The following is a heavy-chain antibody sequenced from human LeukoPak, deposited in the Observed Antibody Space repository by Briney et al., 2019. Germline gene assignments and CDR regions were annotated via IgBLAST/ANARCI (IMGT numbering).Heavy chain of an antibody. CDR2: ISGSGGST. CDR3: AKTANGFWSGPMAHTFFDY. D-gene: IGHD3-3*01. Sequence: PGGSLILSCAASGFTFSSYAMSWVRQAPGKALERVSAISGSGGSTYYADSVKGWFTISRDNSKNTLYLQMNSLRAEDTAVYYCAKTANGFWSGPMAHTFFDYWGQGTLVTVSS. V-gene: IGHV3-23*01. J-gene: IGHJ4*02. CDR1: GFTFSSYA.